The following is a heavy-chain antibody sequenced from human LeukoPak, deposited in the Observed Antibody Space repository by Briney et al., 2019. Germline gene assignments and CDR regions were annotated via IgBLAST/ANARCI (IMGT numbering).Heavy chain of an antibody. V-gene: IGHV3-33*01. Sequence: GGSLRLSCAASGFTFTTYGIHFVRQAPGKGLKWVALIWHDGNRQYYADSVKGRFTISRDDSKSTVSLQMNSLRAEDTAIYYCARDLNSNNSNPGWFDPWGQGTLVTVSS. CDR1: GFTFTTYG. CDR3: ARDLNSNNSNPGWFDP. CDR2: IWHDGNRQ. J-gene: IGHJ5*02. D-gene: IGHD4-11*01.